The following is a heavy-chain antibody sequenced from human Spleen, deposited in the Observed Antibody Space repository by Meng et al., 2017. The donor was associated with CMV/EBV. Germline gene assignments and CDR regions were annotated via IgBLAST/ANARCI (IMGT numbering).Heavy chain of an antibody. Sequence: SETLSLTCTVSGGSISSSSYYWGWVRQPPGKGLEWIGSVYYSGSTYYNPSLKSRVTIDTSKNQFSLKLSSVTAADTAVYYCVRDSPTQWSQLLNDAFDIWGQGTMVTVSS. CDR1: GGSISSSSYY. V-gene: IGHV4-39*07. D-gene: IGHD5-24*01. CDR3: VRDSPTQWSQLLNDAFDI. J-gene: IGHJ3*02. CDR2: VYYSGST.